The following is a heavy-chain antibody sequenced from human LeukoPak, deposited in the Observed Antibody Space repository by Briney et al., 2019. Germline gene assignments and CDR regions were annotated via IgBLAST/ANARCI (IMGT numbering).Heavy chain of an antibody. D-gene: IGHD1-26*01. CDR1: GFTFSSYW. CDR3: ARALRTVGATGRSTWFDP. Sequence: PGGSLRLSCAASGFTFSSYWMHWVRQAPGKGLVWVSRINSDGSSTSYAVSVKGRFTISRDNAKNTLYLQMNSLRAEDTAVYYCARALRTVGATGRSTWFDPWGQGTLVTVSS. V-gene: IGHV3-74*01. J-gene: IGHJ5*02. CDR2: INSDGSST.